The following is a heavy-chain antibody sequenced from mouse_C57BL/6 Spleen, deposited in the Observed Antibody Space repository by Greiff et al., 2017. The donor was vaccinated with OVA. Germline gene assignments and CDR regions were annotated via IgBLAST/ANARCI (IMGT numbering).Heavy chain of an antibody. Sequence: EVKVEESGGGLVQPKGSLKLSCAASGFSFNTYAMNWVRQAPGKGLEWVARIRSKSNNYATYYADSVKDRFTISSDDSESMLYLQMNNLKTEDTAMYYCVRQEGYHWYFDVWGTGTTVTVSS. V-gene: IGHV10-1*01. J-gene: IGHJ1*03. CDR1: GFSFNTYA. D-gene: IGHD2-2*01. CDR3: VRQEGYHWYFDV. CDR2: IRSKSNNYAT.